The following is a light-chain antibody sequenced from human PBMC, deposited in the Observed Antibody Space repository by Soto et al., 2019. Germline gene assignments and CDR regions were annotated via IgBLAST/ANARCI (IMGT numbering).Light chain of an antibody. CDR1: QSLVYGDGNTY. CDR2: KVS. Sequence: DVVVTQSPLSLAVTLGQPASISCRSSQSLVYGDGNTYLNWFHQRPGQSPRRLLYKVSNRDSVVPDRFSGSGSGTDFTLKISRVEAEDVGIYYCMQGSHWPLTFGPGTRLEIK. CDR3: MQGSHWPLT. J-gene: IGKJ3*01. V-gene: IGKV2-30*01.